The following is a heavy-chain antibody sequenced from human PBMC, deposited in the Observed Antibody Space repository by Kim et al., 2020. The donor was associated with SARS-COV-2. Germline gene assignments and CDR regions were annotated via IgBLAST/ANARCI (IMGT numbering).Heavy chain of an antibody. V-gene: IGHV4-34*01. D-gene: IGHD3-10*01. CDR3: ARGRITMQPRRYYYYYGMDV. J-gene: IGHJ6*02. Sequence: RVTISVDTSKNQFSLKLSSVTAADTAVYYCARGRITMQPRRYYYYYGMDVWGQGTTVTVSS.